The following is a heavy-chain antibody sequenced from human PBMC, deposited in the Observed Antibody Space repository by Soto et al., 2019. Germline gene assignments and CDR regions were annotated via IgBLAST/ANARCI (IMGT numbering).Heavy chain of an antibody. CDR3: AGKMIEARGYNGMDV. J-gene: IGHJ6*02. D-gene: IGHD6-6*01. CDR2: IIPIFGTA. Sequence: SVKGSCNASGGSISSYAISWVRRAPGQGLEWMGGIIPIFGTANYAQKFQGRVTITTDESTSTAYMELSSLRSEDTAVYYCAGKMIEARGYNGMDVWGQGTTVTVSS. CDR1: GGSISSYA. V-gene: IGHV1-69*05.